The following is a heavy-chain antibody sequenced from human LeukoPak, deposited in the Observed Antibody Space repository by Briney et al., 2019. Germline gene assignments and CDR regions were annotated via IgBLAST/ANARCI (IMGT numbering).Heavy chain of an antibody. CDR2: ITTSSSTI. Sequence: GGSLRLSCAASKFTFSSYNMNWVRQAPGKGLEWVSFITTSSSTIYYADSVKGRFTISRDNDKNSLYLQMNSLRAEDTAVYYCAKGDVPAPNYYYMDVWGKGTTVTVSS. CDR3: AKGDVPAPNYYYMDV. J-gene: IGHJ6*03. CDR1: KFTFSSYN. V-gene: IGHV3-48*01. D-gene: IGHD2-2*01.